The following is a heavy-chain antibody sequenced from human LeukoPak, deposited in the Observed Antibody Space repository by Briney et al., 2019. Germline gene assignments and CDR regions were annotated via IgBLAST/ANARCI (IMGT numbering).Heavy chain of an antibody. Sequence: PSQTLSLTCTVSGGSISRGAYYWTWIRQPAGTGLEWIGRIYASGSTDYNPSLKSRVTISLDTSKNQFSLKLSSVTAADTAVYYCARDAPTAYCSGGSCYFDYWGQGTLVTVSS. CDR3: ARDAPTAYCSGGSCYFDY. CDR2: IYASGST. J-gene: IGHJ4*02. D-gene: IGHD2-15*01. CDR1: GGSISRGAYY. V-gene: IGHV4-61*02.